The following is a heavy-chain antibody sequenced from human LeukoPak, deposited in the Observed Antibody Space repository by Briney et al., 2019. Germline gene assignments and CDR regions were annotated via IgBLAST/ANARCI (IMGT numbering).Heavy chain of an antibody. Sequence: SETLSLTCTVSGGSISSSSYYWGWIRQPPGKGLEWIGSIYYSGSTCYSPSLKSRVTISVDTSKNQFSLKLSSVTAADTAVYYCASGYSGYSSGWYEVYWGQGTLVAVSS. CDR2: IYYSGST. CDR1: GGSISSSSYY. CDR3: ASGYSGYSSGWYEVY. V-gene: IGHV4-39*01. D-gene: IGHD6-19*01. J-gene: IGHJ4*02.